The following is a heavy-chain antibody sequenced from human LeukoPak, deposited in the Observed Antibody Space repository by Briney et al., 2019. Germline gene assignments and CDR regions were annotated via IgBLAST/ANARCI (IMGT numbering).Heavy chain of an antibody. D-gene: IGHD3-22*01. CDR2: IRRKAHGGTT. V-gene: IGHV3-49*04. Sequence: PGGSLRLSCTTSGFTFGDYAMSWVRQAPGKGLEWVSFIRRKAHGGTTEYAASVKGRFSSSRDDSKSIAYLQINSLKTEDTAVYFCTRVTYYYDNSGYFHFDSWGQGSLVTVSS. J-gene: IGHJ4*02. CDR3: TRVTYYYDNSGYFHFDS. CDR1: GFTFGDYA.